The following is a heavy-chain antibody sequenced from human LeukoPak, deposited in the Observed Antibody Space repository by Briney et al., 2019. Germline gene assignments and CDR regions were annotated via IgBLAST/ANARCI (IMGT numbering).Heavy chain of an antibody. CDR2: ISSSSSTI. Sequence: GGSLRLSCAASGFTFSSYSMNWVRQAPGKGLEWVSYISSSSSTIYYADSVKGRFTISRDNAKNSLYLQMNSLRAGDTAVYYCASGIVVVTAHSNIDYWGQGNLVTVSS. D-gene: IGHD2-21*02. CDR3: ASGIVVVTAHSNIDY. V-gene: IGHV3-48*01. CDR1: GFTFSSYS. J-gene: IGHJ4*02.